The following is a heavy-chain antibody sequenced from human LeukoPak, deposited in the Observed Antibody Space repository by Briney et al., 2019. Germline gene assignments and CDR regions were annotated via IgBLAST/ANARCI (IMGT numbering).Heavy chain of an antibody. Sequence: GGSLRLSCAASGFTFSSYSMNWVRQAPGKGLEWVSYISSSSSTIYYADSVRGRFTISRDNAKNSLYLQMNSLRADDTAMYYCAREVTTVTRNFDHWGQGTLVTVSS. CDR1: GFTFSSYS. J-gene: IGHJ4*02. CDR2: ISSSSSTI. CDR3: AREVTTVTRNFDH. D-gene: IGHD4-17*01. V-gene: IGHV3-48*04.